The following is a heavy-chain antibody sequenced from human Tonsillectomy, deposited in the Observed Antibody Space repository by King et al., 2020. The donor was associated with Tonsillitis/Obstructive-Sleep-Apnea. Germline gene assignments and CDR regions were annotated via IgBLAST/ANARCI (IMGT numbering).Heavy chain of an antibody. J-gene: IGHJ4*02. Sequence: VQLVESGGGVVQPGRSLRLSCAASGFTLSSYGMHWVRQAPGKGLEWVAAIWFDGSNKYYVDSVKGRFTISRDNSKNTLYLQMNSLRAEDTAVYYCARAPIAVAGTPYFDYWGQGTLVTVSS. CDR2: IWFDGSNK. V-gene: IGHV3-33*01. D-gene: IGHD6-19*01. CDR1: GFTLSSYG. CDR3: ARAPIAVAGTPYFDY.